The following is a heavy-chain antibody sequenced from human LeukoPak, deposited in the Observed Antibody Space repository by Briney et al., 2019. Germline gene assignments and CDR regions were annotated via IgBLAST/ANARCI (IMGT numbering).Heavy chain of an antibody. CDR3: ARLLCIYCSSTSCFSPSLDAFDI. Sequence: PGRSLRLSCAASGFTFSSYAMHWVRQAPGKGLEWVAVISYDGSNKYYADSVKGRFTISRDNSKNTLYPQMNSLRAEDTAVYYCARLLCIYCSSTSCFSPSLDAFDIWGQGTMVTVSS. J-gene: IGHJ3*02. V-gene: IGHV3-30-3*01. D-gene: IGHD2-2*01. CDR1: GFTFSSYA. CDR2: ISYDGSNK.